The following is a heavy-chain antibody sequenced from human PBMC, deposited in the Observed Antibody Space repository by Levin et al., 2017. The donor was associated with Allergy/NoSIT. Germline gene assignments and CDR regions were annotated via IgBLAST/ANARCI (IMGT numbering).Heavy chain of an antibody. D-gene: IGHD2-21*01. Sequence: GGSLRLSCTASGFTFSRYWMSWVRQAPGKGLEWVAMIKPDGSEKYYVDSVKGRFTVSRDNADNSLYVELSSLRVEDTAVYYCVRLIASTYYFDYWGQGTLVTVSS. J-gene: IGHJ4*02. CDR1: GFTFSRYW. CDR3: VRLIASTYYFDY. CDR2: IKPDGSEK. V-gene: IGHV3-7*01.